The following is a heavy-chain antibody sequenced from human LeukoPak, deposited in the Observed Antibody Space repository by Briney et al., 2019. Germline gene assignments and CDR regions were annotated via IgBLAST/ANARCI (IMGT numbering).Heavy chain of an antibody. Sequence: GGSLRLSCAASGFTVSSNYMSWVRQAPGKGLEWLSVIYSGGSTYYADSVKGRFTISRDNSKNTLYLQMNSLRAEDTAVYYCAREYYYGSGSYYPWGQGTLVTVSS. J-gene: IGHJ5*02. CDR1: GFTVSSNY. D-gene: IGHD3-10*01. CDR3: AREYYYGSGSYYP. CDR2: IYSGGST. V-gene: IGHV3-66*01.